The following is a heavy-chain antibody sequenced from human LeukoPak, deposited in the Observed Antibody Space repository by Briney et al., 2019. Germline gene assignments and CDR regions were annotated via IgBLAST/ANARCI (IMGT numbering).Heavy chain of an antibody. V-gene: IGHV4-34*01. J-gene: IGHJ4*02. Sequence: SETLSLTCAVYGGSFSGYYWSWIRQPPGKGLEWIGEINHSGSTNYNPSLKSRITISVDTSKNQFSLKLSSVTAADTAVYYCASIVGATLDYWGQGTLVTVSS. CDR1: GGSFSGYY. D-gene: IGHD1-26*01. CDR3: ASIVGATLDY. CDR2: INHSGST.